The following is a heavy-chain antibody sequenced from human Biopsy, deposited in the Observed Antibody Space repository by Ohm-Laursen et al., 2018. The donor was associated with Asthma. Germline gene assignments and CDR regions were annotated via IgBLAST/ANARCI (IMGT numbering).Heavy chain of an antibody. J-gene: IGHJ4*02. Sequence: AASVKVSCKSLGGTFNTYVIGWVRQAPGQGLEWMGGINSVFGTTTYPQKFQDRVTITADDSTSKVYMELSSLRSEDTAVYYCARKAGSCISRTCYSLDFWGQGTLVTVSS. CDR3: ARKAGSCISRTCYSLDF. CDR2: INSVFGTT. V-gene: IGHV1-69*13. D-gene: IGHD2-2*01. CDR1: GGTFNTYV.